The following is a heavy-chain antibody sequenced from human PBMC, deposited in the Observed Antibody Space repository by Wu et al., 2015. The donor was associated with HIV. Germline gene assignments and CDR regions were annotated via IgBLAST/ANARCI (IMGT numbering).Heavy chain of an antibody. D-gene: IGHD3-10*01. CDR1: GYTFTSYG. CDR3: ARLNGGGTMVRGVIRYYFYGMDV. Sequence: QVQLVQSGAEVKRPGASVKVSCKASGYTFTSYGISWVRQVPGQGLEWMGWISAYNGNTNYAQQLQGRVTMTTDTSTSTAYMELRSLRSDDTAVYYRARLNGGGTMVRGVIRYYFYGMDVWGQGTTVTVSS. V-gene: IGHV1-18*01. CDR2: ISAYNGNT. J-gene: IGHJ6*02.